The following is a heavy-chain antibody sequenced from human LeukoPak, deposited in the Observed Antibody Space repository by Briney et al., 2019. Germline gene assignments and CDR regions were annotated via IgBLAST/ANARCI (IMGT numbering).Heavy chain of an antibody. CDR3: ARLHKTYYYYYYGMDV. CDR2: IYHSGST. Sequence: SETLSLTCAVSGGSISSSNWWSWVRQPPGKGLEWIGEIYHSGSTNYNPSLKSRVTISVDKSKNQFSLKLSSVTAADTAVYYCARLHKTYYYYYYGMDVWGQGTTVTVSS. J-gene: IGHJ6*02. CDR1: GGSISSSNW. V-gene: IGHV4-4*02.